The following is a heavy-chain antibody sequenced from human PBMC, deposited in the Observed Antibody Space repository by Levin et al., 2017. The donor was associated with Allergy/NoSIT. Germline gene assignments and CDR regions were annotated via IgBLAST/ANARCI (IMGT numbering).Heavy chain of an antibody. CDR3: ARDSLHEEVSANFWYFDL. V-gene: IGHV3-23*01. D-gene: IGHD2-15*01. J-gene: IGHJ2*01. Sequence: GESLKISCAASGFTFSRHAMNWVRQAPGKGLEWVSVISGSGESTYYADSVRGRFTVSRDNSKNTLFLQISSLSAEDTAIYFCARDSLHEEVSANFWYFDLWGRGTLVTISS. CDR1: GFTFSRHA. CDR2: ISGSGEST.